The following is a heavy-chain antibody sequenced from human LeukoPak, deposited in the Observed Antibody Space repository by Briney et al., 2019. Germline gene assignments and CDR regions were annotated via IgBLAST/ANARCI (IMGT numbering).Heavy chain of an antibody. CDR1: GYTFIGYY. CDR3: ARGVTARGFYYYMDI. CDR2: INPNSGAT. J-gene: IGHJ6*03. D-gene: IGHD2-21*02. Sequence: ASVKVSCKASGYTFIGYYIHWVRQTPGQGLEWVGWINPNSGATNYAQEFQGRVTMTRDTSISTAYMELSSLRPDDTAVYSCARGVTARGFYYYMDIWGNGTTVTISS. V-gene: IGHV1-2*02.